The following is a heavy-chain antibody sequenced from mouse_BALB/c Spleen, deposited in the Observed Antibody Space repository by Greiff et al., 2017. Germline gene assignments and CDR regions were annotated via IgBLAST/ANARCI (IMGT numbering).Heavy chain of an antibody. Sequence: QVQLKQPGAELVKPGASVKLSCKASGYTFTSYWMHWVKQRPGQGLEWIGEINPSNGRTNYNEKFKSKATLTVDKSSSTAYMQLSSLTSEDSAVYYCARYDYGSSFWFAYWGQGTLVTVSA. CDR1: GYTFTSYW. D-gene: IGHD1-1*01. J-gene: IGHJ3*01. CDR3: ARYDYGSSFWFAY. V-gene: IGHV1S81*02. CDR2: INPSNGRT.